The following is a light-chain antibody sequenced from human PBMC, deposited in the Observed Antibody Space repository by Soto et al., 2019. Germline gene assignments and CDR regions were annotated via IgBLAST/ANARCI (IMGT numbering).Light chain of an antibody. CDR1: QDIRIF. CDR3: QQRYHWPPLT. CDR2: NAS. Sequence: EIVLTQSPATLSLSPGDSATLSCTASQDIRIFLAWYQQKPGQAPRLLIYNASQRATGIPARFAGSGSGTDFTLTISSLGPEDFAVYYCQQRYHWPPLTFGGGTKGDIK. J-gene: IGKJ4*01. V-gene: IGKV3-11*01.